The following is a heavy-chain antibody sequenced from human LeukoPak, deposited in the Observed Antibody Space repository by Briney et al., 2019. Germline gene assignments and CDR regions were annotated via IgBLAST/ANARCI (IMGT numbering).Heavy chain of an antibody. D-gene: IGHD1-1*01. Sequence: SETLSLTCTVSGGSISSHYWSWIRQPPGKGLEWIGYIFYSGSTSYNPSLKSRGTISVDTSKNQFSLKLTSVTAADTAVYYCARFINWNDDGRFDYWGQGTLVTVSS. CDR3: ARFINWNDDGRFDY. V-gene: IGHV4-59*11. CDR2: IFYSGST. CDR1: GGSISSHY. J-gene: IGHJ4*02.